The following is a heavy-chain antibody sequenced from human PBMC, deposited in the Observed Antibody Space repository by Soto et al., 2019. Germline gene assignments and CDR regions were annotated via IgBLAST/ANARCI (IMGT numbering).Heavy chain of an antibody. CDR2: IIDDGGRA. CDR3: AKDKMEQWLVGGYFDY. J-gene: IGHJ4*02. Sequence: EVQLLESGGGLIQPGGSLRLSCSASGFTFNRYAMGWVRQAPGKGLEWVSAIIDDGGRAYYADSVKGRFTISRDNFKNTLSLKMNSLRAEDTAVYYCAKDKMEQWLVGGYFDYWGQGTQVTVSS. CDR1: GFTFNRYA. D-gene: IGHD6-19*01. V-gene: IGHV3-23*01.